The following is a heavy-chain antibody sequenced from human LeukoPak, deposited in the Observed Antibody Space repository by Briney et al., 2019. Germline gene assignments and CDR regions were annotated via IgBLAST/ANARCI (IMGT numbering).Heavy chain of an antibody. V-gene: IGHV1-46*01. J-gene: IGHJ6*02. D-gene: IGHD5-12*01. CDR3: ARDRGGYSSFYYYGMDV. CDR1: GYTLTSYY. Sequence: ASVKVSCKASGYTLTSYYIHWVRQAPGQGLEWMGIIDPCGGSTSYAQKFQGRVTMTRDTSTSTVYMELSSLRSEDTAVYYCARDRGGYSSFYYYGMDVWGQGTTVTV. CDR2: IDPCGGST.